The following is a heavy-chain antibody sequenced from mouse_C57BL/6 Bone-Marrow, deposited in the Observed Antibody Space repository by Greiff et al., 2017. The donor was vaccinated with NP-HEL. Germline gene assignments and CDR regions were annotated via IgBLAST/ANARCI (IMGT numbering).Heavy chain of an antibody. D-gene: IGHD2-2*01. CDR2: IYPGSGST. Sequence: QVQLQQPGAELVKPGASVKMSCKASGYTFTSYWITWVKQRPGQGLEWIGDIYPGSGSTNYNEKFKSKATLTVDTSSSTAYMQLSSLTSEDSAVYYCARGGWLRQRRYYAMDYWGQGTSVTVSS. CDR1: GYTFTSYW. CDR3: ARGGWLRQRRYYAMDY. V-gene: IGHV1-55*01. J-gene: IGHJ4*01.